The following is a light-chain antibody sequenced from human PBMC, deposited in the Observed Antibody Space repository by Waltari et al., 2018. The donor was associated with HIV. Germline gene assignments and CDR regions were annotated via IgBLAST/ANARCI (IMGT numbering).Light chain of an antibody. CDR3: QQLNEYPWT. Sequence: DIQLTQSPSFLSASVGDRVTMTCRASQGIRSYLAWYQQKPGNAPNLLIYAASTVQSGVPSRFSGSGSGTEFTLTISSLQPEDFATYSCQQLNEYPWTFGQGTKVEMK. J-gene: IGKJ1*01. CDR1: QGIRSY. CDR2: AAS. V-gene: IGKV1-9*01.